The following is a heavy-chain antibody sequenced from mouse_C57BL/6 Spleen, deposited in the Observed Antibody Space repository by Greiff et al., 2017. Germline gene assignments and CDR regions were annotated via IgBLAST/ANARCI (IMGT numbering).Heavy chain of an antibody. J-gene: IGHJ2*01. D-gene: IGHD1-1*01. V-gene: IGHV1-7*01. CDR1: GYTFTSYW. CDR3: GRWSHYYGSSYEDYFDY. CDR2: NNPSSGFT. Sequence: VQLQQSGAELAKPGASVKLSCKASGYTFTSYWMHWVKQRPGQGLEWIGYNNPSSGFTKYNQKFKDKATLTADKSSSTAYMQLSSLTYEDSAVYYCGRWSHYYGSSYEDYFDYWGQGTTLTVSS.